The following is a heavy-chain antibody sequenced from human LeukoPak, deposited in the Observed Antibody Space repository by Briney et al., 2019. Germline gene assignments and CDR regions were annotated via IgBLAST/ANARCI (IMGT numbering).Heavy chain of an antibody. V-gene: IGHV4-4*07. CDR1: GGSISSYY. Sequence: PPEILSLTRTVSGGSISSYYWSSIRQPAGKGLEWIWRIYTSGSTNYNPSLTSRVTIPVAASNTQSSLTLSSMTAADTAVYYCASAPYYDFWSGYYTNWYFDVWGRGSLVTVSS. J-gene: IGHJ2*01. CDR3: ASAPYYDFWSGYYTNWYFDV. D-gene: IGHD3-3*01. CDR2: IYTSGST.